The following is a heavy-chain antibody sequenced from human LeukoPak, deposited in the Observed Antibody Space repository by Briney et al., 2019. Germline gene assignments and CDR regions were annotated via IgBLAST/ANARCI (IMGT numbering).Heavy chain of an antibody. CDR3: TRDIVYLQLEY. CDR2: IGKDGSEK. Sequence: PGGSLRLSCAPSGFAFPSYWMVWVRQAPGKGLEWVASIGKDGSEKSYVDSVKGRFTISRDNARNSLYLQMSSLRVEDTVVYYCTRDIVYLQLEYWGQGALVTVSS. CDR1: GFAFPSYW. V-gene: IGHV3-7*01. D-gene: IGHD2-15*01. J-gene: IGHJ4*02.